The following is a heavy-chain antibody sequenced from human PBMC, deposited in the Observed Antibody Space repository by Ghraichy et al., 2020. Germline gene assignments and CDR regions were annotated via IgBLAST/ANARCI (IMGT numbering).Heavy chain of an antibody. J-gene: IGHJ5*02. Sequence: SETLSLTCTVSGGSVSSGSYYWSWIRQPPGKGLEWIGYIYYSGSTNYNPSLKSRVTISVDTSKNQFSLKLSSVTAADTAVYYCARHMEWLSANKFDPWGQGTLVTVSS. CDR2: IYYSGST. CDR3: ARHMEWLSANKFDP. V-gene: IGHV4-61*01. CDR1: GGSVSSGSYY. D-gene: IGHD3-3*01.